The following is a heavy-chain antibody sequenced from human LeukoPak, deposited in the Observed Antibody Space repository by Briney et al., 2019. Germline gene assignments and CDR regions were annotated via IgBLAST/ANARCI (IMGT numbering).Heavy chain of an antibody. J-gene: IGHJ5*02. CDR1: GGSISSSSYY. CDR2: IYYSGST. Sequence: SETLSLTCTVSGGSISSSSYYWGWIRQPPGKGLEWIGSIYYSGSTYYNPSLKSRVTISVDTSKNQFSLKLSSVTAADTAVYYCARQDYDFWSGYRNWFDPWGQGTLVTVSS. CDR3: ARQDYDFWSGYRNWFDP. V-gene: IGHV4-39*01. D-gene: IGHD3-3*01.